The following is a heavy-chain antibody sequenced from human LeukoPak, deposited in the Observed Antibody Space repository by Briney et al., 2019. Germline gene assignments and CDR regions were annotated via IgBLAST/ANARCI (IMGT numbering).Heavy chain of an antibody. V-gene: IGHV4-30-2*01. J-gene: IGHJ4*02. Sequence: SETLSLTCTVSGGSISSGGYYWSWIRQPPGKGLEWIGYIYHSGSTYYNPSLKSRVTISVDTSKNQFSLKLSSVTAADTAVYYCARDWGKGIVVVPAARFDYWGQGTLVTVSS. D-gene: IGHD2-2*01. CDR1: GGSISSGGYY. CDR2: IYHSGST. CDR3: ARDWGKGIVVVPAARFDY.